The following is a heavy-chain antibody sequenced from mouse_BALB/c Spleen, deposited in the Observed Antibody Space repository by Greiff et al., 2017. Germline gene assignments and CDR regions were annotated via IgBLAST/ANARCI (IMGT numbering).Heavy chain of an antibody. CDR2: ISYDGSN. CDR3: ARGYDGYYLYYFDY. CDR1: GYSITSGYY. V-gene: IGHV3-6*02. D-gene: IGHD2-3*01. Sequence: EVQLVESGPGLVKPSQSLSLTCSVTGYSITSGYYWNWIRQFPGNKLEWMGYISYDGSNNYNPSLKNRISITRDTSKNQFFLKLNSVTTEDTATYYCARGYDGYYLYYFDYWGQGTTLTVSS. J-gene: IGHJ2*01.